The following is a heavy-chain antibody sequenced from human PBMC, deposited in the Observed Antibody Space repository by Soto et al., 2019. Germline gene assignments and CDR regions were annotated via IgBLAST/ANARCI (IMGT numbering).Heavy chain of an antibody. CDR1: GGSFNDYY. CDR3: ARVYSTTWSPEAFDI. CDR2: IKHSGLT. V-gene: IGHV4-34*01. D-gene: IGHD2-2*01. Sequence: QVQLQQWGAGLLKPSETLSLTCAVSGGSFNDYYWSWIRQPPGKGLEWIGEIKHSGLTNYNSSLKSRITMSVATTKNRFSLKLSSVTAADTAVYYCARVYSTTWSPEAFDIWGQGTVVTVSS. J-gene: IGHJ3*02.